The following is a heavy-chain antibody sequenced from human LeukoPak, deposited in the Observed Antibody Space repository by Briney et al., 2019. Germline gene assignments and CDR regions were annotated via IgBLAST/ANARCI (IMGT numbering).Heavy chain of an antibody. D-gene: IGHD3-22*01. Sequence: GASVKVSCKASGYTFTSYGISWVRQAPGQGLEWLGWISAYNGNTNYAQKLQGRVTMTTDTSTSTAYMELRSLRSDDTAVYYCAGDTYYYDSSGYRRAFDIWGQGTMVTVSS. CDR2: ISAYNGNT. V-gene: IGHV1-18*01. J-gene: IGHJ3*02. CDR1: GYTFTSYG. CDR3: AGDTYYYDSSGYRRAFDI.